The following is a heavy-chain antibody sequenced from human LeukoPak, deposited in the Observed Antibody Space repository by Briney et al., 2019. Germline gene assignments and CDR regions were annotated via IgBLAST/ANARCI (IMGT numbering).Heavy chain of an antibody. J-gene: IGHJ4*02. CDR2: INWDGGST. CDR3: AKGDVDSPMNFYH. V-gene: IGHV3-43*01. D-gene: IGHD5-12*01. Sequence: GGSLRLSCADSGFIFDDFTIHWVRQVPGKGLEWVSLINWDGGSTYYADSVKGRFTISRDNSKNSLYLQMDSLTTEDTAFYYCAKGDVDSPMNFYHWGQGTLVTVSS. CDR1: GFIFDDFT.